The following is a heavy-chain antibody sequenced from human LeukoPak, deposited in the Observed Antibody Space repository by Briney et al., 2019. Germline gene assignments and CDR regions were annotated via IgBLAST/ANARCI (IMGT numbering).Heavy chain of an antibody. CDR2: ISWNSGSE. D-gene: IGHD1-1*01. CDR1: GFSFDDYA. V-gene: IGHV3-9*01. J-gene: IGHJ4*01. CDR3: AKDGRPDTYGIFDL. Sequence: PGGSLRLSCAASGFSFDDYAMHWLRQAPGKGLQWVSGISWNSGSEGYADSVKGRFTISRDNAKNSLYLQMNSLGAEDTAFYYCAKDGRPDTYGIFDLWGHGTLVAVSS.